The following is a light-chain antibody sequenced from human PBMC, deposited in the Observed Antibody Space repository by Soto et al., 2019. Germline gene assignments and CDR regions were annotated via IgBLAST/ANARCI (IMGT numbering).Light chain of an antibody. V-gene: IGKV3D-20*02. CDR3: QQRHRSPIT. CDR2: AAS. CDR1: QTVSSSF. Sequence: LTQSPGTLPMSPAARATLSCRASQTVSSSFLAWYQQTPGQAPRLLIYAASSRATGFPDRFSGSGSGTDFTLTISRLEPEDFAVYYCQQRHRSPITFGQGTRLEIK. J-gene: IGKJ5*01.